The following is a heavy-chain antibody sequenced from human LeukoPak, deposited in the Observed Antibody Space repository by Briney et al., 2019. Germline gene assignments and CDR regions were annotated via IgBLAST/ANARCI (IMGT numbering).Heavy chain of an antibody. CDR3: ARELVPTGELSPFDP. Sequence: ASVKVSCKASGYRFTSYGISWVRQAPGQGLEWMGWISPYNGNTNYAQKLRGRVTMTTDTSTSTAYMELRSLRSDDTAVYYCARELVPTGELSPFDPWGQGTLVTVSS. D-gene: IGHD3-16*02. CDR2: ISPYNGNT. J-gene: IGHJ5*02. V-gene: IGHV1-18*01. CDR1: GYRFTSYG.